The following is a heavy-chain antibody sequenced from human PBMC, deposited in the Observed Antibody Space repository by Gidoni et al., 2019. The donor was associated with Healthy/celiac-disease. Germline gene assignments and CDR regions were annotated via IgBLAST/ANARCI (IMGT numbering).Heavy chain of an antibody. V-gene: IGHV3-23*01. J-gene: IGHJ6*02. D-gene: IGHD6-19*01. Sequence: EVQLLESGGGLVQPGGSLRLTLSASGFSFSDYAMSWVRQAPGKGLEWVSAISGSGGSTYYADSVKGRFTISRDNSKNTLYLQMNSLRAEDTAVYYCGSSGWQRDYYYYYGMDVWGQGTTVTVSS. CDR1: GFSFSDYA. CDR2: ISGSGGST. CDR3: GSSGWQRDYYYYYGMDV.